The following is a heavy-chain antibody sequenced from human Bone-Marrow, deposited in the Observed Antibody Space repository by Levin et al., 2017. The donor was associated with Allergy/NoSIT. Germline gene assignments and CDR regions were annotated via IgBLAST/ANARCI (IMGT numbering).Heavy chain of an antibody. J-gene: IGHJ6*02. CDR2: ISWNSGSI. CDR1: GFTFDDYA. D-gene: IGHD6-13*01. CDR3: AKDGADEIAAAAYGMDV. Sequence: SLKISCAASGFTFDDYAMHWVRQAPGKGLEWVSGISWNSGSIGYADSVKGRFTISRDNAKNSLYLQMNSLRAEDTALYYCAKDGADEIAAAAYGMDVWGQGTTVTVSS. V-gene: IGHV3-9*01.